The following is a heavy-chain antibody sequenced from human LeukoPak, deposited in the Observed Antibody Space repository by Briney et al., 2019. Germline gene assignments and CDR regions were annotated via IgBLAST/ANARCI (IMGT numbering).Heavy chain of an antibody. J-gene: IGHJ4*02. Sequence: SETLSLTCTVSGGSISSSSYYWGWIRQPPGKGLEWIGSIYYSGSTYYNPSLKSRVTISVDTSKNQFTLKLSPVTAADTAVYYCARHSRVTIFGVDHFDYWGQGTLVTVSS. CDR1: GGSISSSSYY. CDR2: IYYSGST. D-gene: IGHD3-3*01. V-gene: IGHV4-39*01. CDR3: ARHSRVTIFGVDHFDY.